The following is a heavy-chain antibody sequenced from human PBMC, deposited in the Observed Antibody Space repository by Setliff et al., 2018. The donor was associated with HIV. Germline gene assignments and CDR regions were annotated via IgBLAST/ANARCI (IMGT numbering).Heavy chain of an antibody. J-gene: IGHJ6*02. V-gene: IGHV3-30*07. CDR2: MSYDGNNK. CDR1: GFIFSSYA. CDR3: ARDLYSSIWYPAYYYYYGMDV. D-gene: IGHD6-13*01. Sequence: GGSLRLSCAASGFIFSSYAMHWVRQAPGKGLEWVAVMSYDGNNKYYADSVKGRFTISRDNSKNTLYLQMNSLRAEDTAVYYCARDLYSSIWYPAYYYYYGMDVWGQGTTVTVSS.